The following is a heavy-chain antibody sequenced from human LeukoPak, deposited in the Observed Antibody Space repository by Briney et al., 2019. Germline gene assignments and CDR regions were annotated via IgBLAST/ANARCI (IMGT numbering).Heavy chain of an antibody. J-gene: IGHJ3*02. CDR2: IYHSGST. V-gene: IGHV4-39*07. CDR1: GGSISSSSYY. D-gene: IGHD3-3*01. Sequence: PSETLSLTCTVSGGSISSSSYYWGWIRQPPGKGLEWIGSIYHSGSTYYNPSLKSRVTISVDRSKNQFSLKLSSVTAADTAVYYCARVRRFLEWSDAFDIWGQGTMVTVSS. CDR3: ARVRRFLEWSDAFDI.